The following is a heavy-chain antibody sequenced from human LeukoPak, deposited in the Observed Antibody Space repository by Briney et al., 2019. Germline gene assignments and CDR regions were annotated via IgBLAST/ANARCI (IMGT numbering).Heavy chain of an antibody. CDR2: INHSGST. Sequence: PSETLSLTCAVYGGSFSGYYWSWIRQPPGKGLEWIGEINHSGSTNYNPSLKSRVTISVDTSKNQFSLKLSSVTAADTAVYYCARDGGAPGYYFDYWGQGTLVTVSS. CDR1: GGSFSGYY. V-gene: IGHV4-34*01. J-gene: IGHJ4*02. CDR3: ARDGGAPGYYFDY. D-gene: IGHD3-16*01.